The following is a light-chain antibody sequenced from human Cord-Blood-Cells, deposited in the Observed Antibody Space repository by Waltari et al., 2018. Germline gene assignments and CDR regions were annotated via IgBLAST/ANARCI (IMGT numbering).Light chain of an antibody. V-gene: IGKV1-39*01. CDR3: QQSYSTPIT. CDR2: AAS. Sequence: DIQMTQSPSSLSASVGDRVTITCRASQSMRSYLNWYQQKPVKAPKLLIYAASSLQSGVPSRFSGSGCGTDFTLTNSRLKPEDFATYYCQQSYSTPITFGQGTRLEIK. J-gene: IGKJ5*01. CDR1: QSMRSY.